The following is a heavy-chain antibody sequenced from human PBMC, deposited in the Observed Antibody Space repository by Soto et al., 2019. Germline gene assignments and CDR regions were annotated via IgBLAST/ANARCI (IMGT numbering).Heavy chain of an antibody. CDR3: ARAGTLSSEKGSYDDY. Sequence: QVQLQESGPGLVKPSGTLSFTCVVSSGSISSSNWWSWVRQPPGKGLEWIGEIYHSGSTNYNPSLKSRVTISVDKSKNQFSLNLSSVTAADTAVYHCARAGTLSSEKGSYDDYWGQGTLVTVSS. CDR2: IYHSGST. D-gene: IGHD3-16*01. J-gene: IGHJ4*02. CDR1: SGSISSSNW. V-gene: IGHV4-4*02.